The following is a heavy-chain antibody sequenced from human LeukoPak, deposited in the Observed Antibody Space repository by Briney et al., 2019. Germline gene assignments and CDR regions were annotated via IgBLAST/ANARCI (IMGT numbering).Heavy chain of an antibody. CDR2: IYYSGST. CDR1: GVSISSYY. CDR3: ARVGGGSGSYYNPRAPPHLRTLYYFDY. D-gene: IGHD3-10*01. V-gene: IGHV4-59*08. J-gene: IGHJ4*02. Sequence: SETLSLTCTVSGVSISSYYWSWIRQPPGKGLEWIEYIYYSGSTNYNPSLKSRVTISVDTSKNQFSLKLSSVTAADTAVYYCARVGGGSGSYYNPRAPPHLRTLYYFDYWGQGTLVTVSS.